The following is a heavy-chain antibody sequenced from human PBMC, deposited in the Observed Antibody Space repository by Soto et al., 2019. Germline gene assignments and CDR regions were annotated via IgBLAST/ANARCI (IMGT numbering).Heavy chain of an antibody. J-gene: IGHJ4*02. V-gene: IGHV1-18*01. D-gene: IGHD4-17*01. CDR2: ISAYNGNT. CDR1: GYTFTSYG. Sequence: ASVKVSCKASGYTFTSYGISWVRQAPGQGLEWMGWISAYNGNTNYAQKLQGRVTMTTDTSTSTAYMELSSLRSEDTAVYYCATVHEGYGDYVFDYWGQGTLVTVSS. CDR3: ATVHEGYGDYVFDY.